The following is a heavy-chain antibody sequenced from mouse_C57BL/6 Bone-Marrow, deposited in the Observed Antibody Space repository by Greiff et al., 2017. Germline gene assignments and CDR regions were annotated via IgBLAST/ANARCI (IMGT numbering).Heavy chain of an antibody. CDR3: ALYSNHWYFDG. D-gene: IGHD2-5*01. Sequence: EVQGVESGAELVKPGASVKLSCTASGFNIKDYYMHWVKQRTEQGLEWIGRIDPEDGETKYAPKFQGKATITADTSSNTAYLQLSRLTSEDTAVYYCALYSNHWYFDGWGTGTTVTVSS. J-gene: IGHJ1*03. V-gene: IGHV14-2*01. CDR1: GFNIKDYY. CDR2: IDPEDGET.